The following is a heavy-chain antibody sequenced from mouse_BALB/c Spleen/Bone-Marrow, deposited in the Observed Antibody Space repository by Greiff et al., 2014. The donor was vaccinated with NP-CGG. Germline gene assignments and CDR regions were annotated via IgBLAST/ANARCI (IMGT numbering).Heavy chain of an antibody. Sequence: EVQLVESGGGLVQPGGSRKLSCAASGFTFGSFGMHWVRQAPEKGLEWVAYISSGSSTIYYADTVMGRFTISRDNPKNTLFLQMTSLRSEDTAMYYCARSGSSSGYFDYWGQGTTLTVSS. CDR1: GFTFGSFG. D-gene: IGHD1-1*01. CDR2: ISSGSSTI. CDR3: ARSGSSSGYFDY. V-gene: IGHV5-17*02. J-gene: IGHJ2*01.